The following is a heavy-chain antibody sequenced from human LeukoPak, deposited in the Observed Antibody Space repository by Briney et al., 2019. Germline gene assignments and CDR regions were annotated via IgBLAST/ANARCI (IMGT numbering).Heavy chain of an antibody. CDR2: VSGSGDRT. D-gene: IGHD3-9*01. V-gene: IGHV3-23*01. Sequence: GGSLRLSCAASGFTFSNYAMSWVRQAPGKGLEWISAVSGSGDRTYYAGSVKGRFTISRDNSKNIVYLRMNSLRAEDTAVYYCARDKYYDILTGYYRGGMDVWGQETTVTVSS. CDR3: ARDKYYDILTGYYRGGMDV. J-gene: IGHJ6*02. CDR1: GFTFSNYA.